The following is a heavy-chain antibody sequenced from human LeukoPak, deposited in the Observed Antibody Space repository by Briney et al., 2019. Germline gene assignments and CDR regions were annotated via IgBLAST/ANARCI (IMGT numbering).Heavy chain of an antibody. CDR2: IYYSGST. V-gene: IGHV4-59*01. Sequence: SETLSLTCTVSGGSISTYYWSWIRQPPGKGLEWIGYIYYSGSTNYNPSLKSRVTISVDTSKNQFSLKLTSVTAADTAVYYCARATAFFDIWGQGTMVTVSS. CDR3: ARATAFFDI. CDR1: GGSISTYY. J-gene: IGHJ3*02.